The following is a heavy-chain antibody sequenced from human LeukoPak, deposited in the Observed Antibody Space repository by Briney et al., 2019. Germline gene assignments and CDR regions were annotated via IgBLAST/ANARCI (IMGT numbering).Heavy chain of an antibody. CDR2: ISRSGGT. J-gene: IGHJ4*02. V-gene: IGHV4-59*01. D-gene: IGHD6-19*01. CDR1: GGSISGYY. CDR3: ARAAYSDGWSYVYFDY. Sequence: SETLSLTCTVSGGSISGYYWHWIRQPPGKGLEWIGHISRSGGTNYNPSLKSRVTISRDTSKNQFSLILTSLTAADTAVYFCARAAYSDGWSYVYFDYWGQGTLVTVSS.